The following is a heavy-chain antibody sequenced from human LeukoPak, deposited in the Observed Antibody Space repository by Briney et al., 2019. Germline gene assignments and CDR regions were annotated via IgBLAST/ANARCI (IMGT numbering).Heavy chain of an antibody. V-gene: IGHV3-23*01. J-gene: IGHJ3*02. CDR2: ISGSDGST. Sequence: GGSLRLSCEASGFTFSSYAMSWVRQAPGKGLEWVSGISGSDGSTYYADSVKGRFTISRDNSKNTLYLQMNSLRAEDTAVYYCARVDSSGYDAFDIWGQGTMVTVSS. CDR1: GFTFSSYA. D-gene: IGHD3-22*01. CDR3: ARVDSSGYDAFDI.